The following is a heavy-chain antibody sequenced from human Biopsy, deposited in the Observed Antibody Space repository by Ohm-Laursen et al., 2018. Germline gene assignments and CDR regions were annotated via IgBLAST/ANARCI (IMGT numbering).Heavy chain of an antibody. V-gene: IGHV4-34*08. Sequence: TLSLTCAAFGKTFSDYQWSWIRQPPGKGLEWIGQINQAGTTNYNPSLKSRVSISADASKYEFSLRLTSVTAADTAVYLCGNEVHGRDYWGLGAQVTGSS. J-gene: IGHJ4*02. CDR3: GNEVHGRDY. CDR2: INQAGTT. D-gene: IGHD2-15*01. CDR1: GKTFSDYQ.